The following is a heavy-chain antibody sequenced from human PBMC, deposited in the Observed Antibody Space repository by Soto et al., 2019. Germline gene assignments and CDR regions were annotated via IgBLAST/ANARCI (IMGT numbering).Heavy chain of an antibody. V-gene: IGHV1-18*01. CDR2: ISAYNGNT. D-gene: IGHD6-6*01. J-gene: IGHJ6*02. CDR3: ARGGLAAWGSSPGRDV. CDR1: GYTFTSYG. Sequence: GASVKVSCKASGYTFTSYGISWVRQAPGQGLEWMGWISAYNGNTNYAQKLQGRVTMTTDPSTSTAYMELRSLRSDDTAVYYCARGGLAAWGSSPGRDVWGQGTTVTVSS.